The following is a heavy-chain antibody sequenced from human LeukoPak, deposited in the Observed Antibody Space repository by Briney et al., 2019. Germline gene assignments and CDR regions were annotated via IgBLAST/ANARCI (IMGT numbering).Heavy chain of an antibody. CDR3: ARDRPYYDFWSGYKPGCLDS. V-gene: IGHV4-59*11. D-gene: IGHD3-3*01. CDR1: GGSISSHY. J-gene: IGHJ5*01. CDR2: IYYSGST. Sequence: SETLSLTCTVSGGSISSHYWCWIRQPPGKGLEWIGYIYYSGSTNYNPSLKSRVTISVDTSKNQFSLKLSSVTAADTAVYYCARDRPYYDFWSGYKPGCLDSWGQGTLVTVSS.